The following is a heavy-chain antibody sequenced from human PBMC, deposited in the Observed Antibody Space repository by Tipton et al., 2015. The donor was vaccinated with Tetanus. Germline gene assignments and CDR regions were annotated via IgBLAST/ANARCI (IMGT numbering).Heavy chain of an antibody. D-gene: IGHD3-10*01. CDR3: AGGLVRWYEP. V-gene: IGHV4-61*08. Sequence: GLVKPSETLSLTCSVSGGSLRSGDHYWSWIRQPPGKGLEWLAYISSSGSTNSNYSLKSRITMSRDTSKNQFSLKLASVTAADTAVYSCAGGLVRWYEPWGRGTLVSVSS. CDR2: ISSSGST. J-gene: IGHJ5*02. CDR1: GGSLRSGDHY.